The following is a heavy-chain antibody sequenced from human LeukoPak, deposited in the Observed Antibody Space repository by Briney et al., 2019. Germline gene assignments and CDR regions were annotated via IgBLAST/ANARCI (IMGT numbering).Heavy chain of an antibody. CDR2: IYYAGFT. V-gene: IGHV4-31*03. CDR3: ARAGLGIENYYYYMDV. D-gene: IGHD1-14*01. CDR1: GASISSDGFY. J-gene: IGHJ6*03. Sequence: SQTLSLTCTVSGASISSDGFYWSWSRQLPGKGLEWIGYIYYAGFTYCKPSLKRRLTMSVDTSQNQFSLRMSSMTAADTAVYYCARAGLGIENYYYYMDVWGKGTTVTVSS.